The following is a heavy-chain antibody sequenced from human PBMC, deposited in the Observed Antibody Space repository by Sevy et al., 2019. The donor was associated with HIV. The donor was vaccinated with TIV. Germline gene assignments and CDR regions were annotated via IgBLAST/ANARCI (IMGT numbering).Heavy chain of an antibody. D-gene: IGHD6-19*01. J-gene: IGHJ4*02. V-gene: IGHV3-23*01. CDR2: IIGSGDNT. Sequence: GGSLRLSCEASGFTFRSYAMSWVRQAPGKGLEWDSGIIGSGDNTYYADSVKRRFTVSRDNSKNTLYVQMNSLRAEDTAVYYCAKGVSWLVLGGYFDYWGQGTPVTVSS. CDR1: GFTFRSYA. CDR3: AKGVSWLVLGGYFDY.